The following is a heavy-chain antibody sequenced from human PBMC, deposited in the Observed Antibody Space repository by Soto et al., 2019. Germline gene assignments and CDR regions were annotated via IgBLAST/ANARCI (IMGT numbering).Heavy chain of an antibody. CDR1: GFTFSSYA. CDR2: ISYDGSNK. D-gene: IGHD6-19*01. CDR3: ARALTWVGSGHVVP. V-gene: IGHV3-30-3*01. J-gene: IGHJ5*02. Sequence: QVQLVESGGGVVQPGRSLRLSCAASGFTFSSYAMHWVRQAPGKGLEWVAVISYDGSNKYYADSVKGRFTISRDNSKNAGYLKMNGLRAEDTAGYYCARALTWVGSGHVVPWGQGTLVTVSS.